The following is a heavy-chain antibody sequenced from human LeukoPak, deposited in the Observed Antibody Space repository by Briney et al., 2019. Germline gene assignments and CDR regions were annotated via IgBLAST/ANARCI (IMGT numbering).Heavy chain of an antibody. CDR2: IYHSGTT. D-gene: IGHD2-21*01. V-gene: IGHV4-4*02. CDR1: GAFITNSHW. Sequence: PSGTLSLTCAVSGAFITNSHWWSWARQPPGKGLEWIGEIYHSGTTNYNPSLQSRVTTSVDTSKNQFSLKLNSVTAADTALYYCATSARGRFSVVDYWGQGTLVTVSS. J-gene: IGHJ4*02. CDR3: ATSARGRFSVVDY.